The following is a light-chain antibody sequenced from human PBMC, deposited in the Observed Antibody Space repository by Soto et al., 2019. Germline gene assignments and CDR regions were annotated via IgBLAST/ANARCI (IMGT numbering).Light chain of an antibody. V-gene: IGKV3-11*01. CDR2: DAS. Sequence: EIVLTQSPATLSLSPGERATLSCRASQSISSYLGWYQQKPGQAPRLLIYDASNRATGIPARFSGSGSGTEFTLTINGLQSEDFALYWCQQYDNWPPTFGGGTKVDIK. CDR1: QSISSY. CDR3: QQYDNWPPT. J-gene: IGKJ4*01.